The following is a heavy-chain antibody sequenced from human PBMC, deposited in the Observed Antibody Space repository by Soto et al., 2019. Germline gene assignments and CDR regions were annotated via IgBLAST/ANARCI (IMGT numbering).Heavy chain of an antibody. J-gene: IGHJ3*02. V-gene: IGHV4-34*01. CDR1: GGSFSCYY. CDR2: INHSGST. CDR3: ARGRSGYNFEDAFDI. Sequence: SETLSLTCAVYGGSFSCYYWSWIRQAPGKGLEWIGEINHSGSTNYNPSLKSRVTISVDTSKNQFSLKLSSVTAADTAVYYCARGRSGYNFEDAFDIWGQGTMVTVSS. D-gene: IGHD5-12*01.